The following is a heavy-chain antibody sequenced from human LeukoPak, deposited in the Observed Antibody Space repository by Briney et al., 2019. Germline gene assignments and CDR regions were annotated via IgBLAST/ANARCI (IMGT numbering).Heavy chain of an antibody. Sequence: PSETLSLTCTVSGDSINSLDLRSWVRQPPGKGLEWIGEMYLSGTTHSNPSVKSRVTISIDKSKNQFFLNLSSVTAADTAVYYCAGLVGRYSSGLYYYYFDYWGQGTLVTASS. CDR2: MYLSGTT. J-gene: IGHJ4*02. V-gene: IGHV4-4*02. CDR3: AGLVGRYSSGLYYYYFDY. CDR1: GDSINSLDL. D-gene: IGHD3-22*01.